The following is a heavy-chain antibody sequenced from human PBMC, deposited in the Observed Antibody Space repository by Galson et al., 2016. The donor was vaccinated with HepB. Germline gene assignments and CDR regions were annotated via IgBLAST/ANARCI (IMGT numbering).Heavy chain of an antibody. CDR1: GDALSDVS. J-gene: IGHJ3*02. CDR3: ETEAHVIPVLSAFDI. Sequence: SVKVSCKVSGDALSDVSIHWVRQPPGKGLEWMGGFDREAEEAMYAQSFRGRVTVTEDTSRNTAYMELRSLRSEDTATYFCETEAHVIPVLSAFDIWGHGTTVIVSS. V-gene: IGHV1-24*01. D-gene: IGHD2-21*01. CDR2: FDREAEEA.